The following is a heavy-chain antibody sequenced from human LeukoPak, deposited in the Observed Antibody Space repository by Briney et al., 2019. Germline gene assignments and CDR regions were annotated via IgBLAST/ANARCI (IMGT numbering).Heavy chain of an antibody. J-gene: IGHJ4*02. Sequence: GGSLRLPWAASGFPLSHCYLRWIRQAPRRGLEWVSYISSSGSTIYYADSVKGRFTISKDNAKNSLYLQMNSLRAEDTAVYYCARVWGGSFDYWGQGTLVTVSS. D-gene: IGHD3-16*01. CDR3: ARVWGGSFDY. CDR2: ISSSGSTI. V-gene: IGHV3-11*01. CDR1: GFPLSHCY.